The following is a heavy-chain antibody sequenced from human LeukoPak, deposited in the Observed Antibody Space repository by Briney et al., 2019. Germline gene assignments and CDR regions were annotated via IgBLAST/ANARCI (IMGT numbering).Heavy chain of an antibody. CDR3: ASSISDYYGMDV. CDR1: GGSISSHY. J-gene: IGHJ6*02. Sequence: SETLSLTCTVSGGSISSHYWSWIRQPPGEGLEWIGYIYYSGSTNYNPSLKSRVTISVDTSKNQFSLKLSSVTAADTAVYYCASSISDYYGMDVWGQGTTVTVSS. D-gene: IGHD3-10*01. V-gene: IGHV4-59*08. CDR2: IYYSGST.